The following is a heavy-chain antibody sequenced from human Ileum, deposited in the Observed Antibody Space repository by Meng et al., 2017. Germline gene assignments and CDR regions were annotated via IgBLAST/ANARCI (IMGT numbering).Heavy chain of an antibody. CDR3: ATNKNKKIDY. Sequence: VPRQESGPGLVEPSGTLSPTCVVSGDSISSSNWWNWVRQPPGKGLEWIGEIFHTGSTNYNPSLKSRVTISADKSKNQFSLNLSSVTAADTAVYYCATNKNKKIDYWGQGTLVTVSS. V-gene: IGHV4-4*02. J-gene: IGHJ4*02. CDR1: GDSISSSNW. CDR2: IFHTGST. D-gene: IGHD2/OR15-2a*01.